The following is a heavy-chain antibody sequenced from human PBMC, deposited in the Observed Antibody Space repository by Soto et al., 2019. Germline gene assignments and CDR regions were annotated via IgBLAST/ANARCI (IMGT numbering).Heavy chain of an antibody. V-gene: IGHV1-69*05. CDR3: VKAFYTSNWGEVFDH. CDR2: ISAIFGTA. CDR1: GGTFSSYA. J-gene: IGHJ4*02. Sequence: GASVKVSCKASGGTFSSYAISWVRQAPGQGLEWMGWISAIFGTANYAQKFRGRVTMTTDTSTSAAYLEVRSLRSDDTAVYYCVKAFYTSNWGEVFDHWGQGTLVTVSS. D-gene: IGHD7-27*01.